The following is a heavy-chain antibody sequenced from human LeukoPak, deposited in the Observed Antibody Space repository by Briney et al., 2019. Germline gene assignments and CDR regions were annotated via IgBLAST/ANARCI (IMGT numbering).Heavy chain of an antibody. V-gene: IGHV4-39*01. J-gene: IGHJ4*02. CDR2: IYYSGGT. CDR1: GGSISSISYY. Sequence: SETLSLTCTISGGSISSISYYWGWIRQPPGKGLEWIGSIYYSGGTYYNPSLKSRVTISVDTSKNQFSLKLSSVTAADTAVYYCARIENYYDSSGYYYPGLFDYWGQGTLVTVSS. D-gene: IGHD3-22*01. CDR3: ARIENYYDSSGYYYPGLFDY.